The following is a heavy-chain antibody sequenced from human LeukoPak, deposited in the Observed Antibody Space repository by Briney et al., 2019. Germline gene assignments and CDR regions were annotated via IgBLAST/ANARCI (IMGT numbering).Heavy chain of an antibody. CDR1: GGSFSGDY. CDR3: ARGGSMYGMDV. CDR2: INPSGGT. D-gene: IGHD2-8*01. J-gene: IGHJ6*02. V-gene: IGHV4-34*01. Sequence: PSETLSLTCAVYGGSFSGDYWNWIRQPPRKGLEWIGEINPSGGTKNNPSLKSRVSISVDMSKKQFSLKLSSVTAADTAVYYCARGGSMYGMDVWGQGTTVTVSS.